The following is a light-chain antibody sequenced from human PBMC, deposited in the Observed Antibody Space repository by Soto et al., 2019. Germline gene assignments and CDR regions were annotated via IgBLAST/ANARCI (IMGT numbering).Light chain of an antibody. Sequence: QSALTQPASVSGSPGQSITISCTGTSSNVGSYKLVSWYQQHPGKARKLMIFEVNKRPSGVSNRFSGSKSGNTASLTISGLKVEDDADYYCCSSGGSPTDVFGTGTKVTVL. CDR3: CSSGGSPTDV. CDR2: EVN. CDR1: SSNVGSYKL. V-gene: IGLV2-23*02. J-gene: IGLJ1*01.